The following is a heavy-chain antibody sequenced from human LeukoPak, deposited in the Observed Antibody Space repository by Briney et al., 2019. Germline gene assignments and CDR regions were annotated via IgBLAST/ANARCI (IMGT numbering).Heavy chain of an antibody. CDR2: ISPSSSYI. J-gene: IGHJ6*03. CDR3: AKDHLYYYYMDV. CDR1: GFTFNTYS. V-gene: IGHV3-21*01. Sequence: PGGSLRLSCAVSGFTFNTYSMNWVRQAPGKGLEWVASISPSSSYIYYADSVTGRFTISRDNAKNSLYLQMNSLRAEDTAVYYCAKDHLYYYYMDVWGKGTTVTISS.